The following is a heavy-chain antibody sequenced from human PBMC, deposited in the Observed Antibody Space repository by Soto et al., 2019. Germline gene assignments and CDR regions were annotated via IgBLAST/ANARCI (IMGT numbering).Heavy chain of an antibody. CDR3: ARGLKFTTPLVRGVNPYYYYYMDV. J-gene: IGHJ6*03. Sequence: QVQLVQSGAEVKKPGASVKVSCKASGYTFSSYDINWVRQATGQGLEWMGWMNPNSGDTNYPQKFQGRVTMTRITCIATPYIELSSLRSEDTAVYYCARGLKFTTPLVRGVNPYYYYYMDVWGEGTTVPVSS. V-gene: IGHV1-8*01. CDR2: MNPNSGDT. D-gene: IGHD3-10*01. CDR1: GYTFSSYD.